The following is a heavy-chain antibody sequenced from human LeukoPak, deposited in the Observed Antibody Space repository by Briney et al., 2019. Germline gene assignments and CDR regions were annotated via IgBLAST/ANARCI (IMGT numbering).Heavy chain of an antibody. CDR2: IYYRGST. CDR1: GGSISSSSYS. J-gene: IGHJ4*02. V-gene: IGHV4-39*07. Sequence: PSETLSLTCTVSGGSISSSSYSWGWIRQPPGKGLEWIGTIYYRGSTSHNPSLRSRVTISVDTSKNQFSLKLSSVTAADTAVYYCARVGGFDYWGQGTLVTVSS. CDR3: ARVGGFDY. D-gene: IGHD3-16*01.